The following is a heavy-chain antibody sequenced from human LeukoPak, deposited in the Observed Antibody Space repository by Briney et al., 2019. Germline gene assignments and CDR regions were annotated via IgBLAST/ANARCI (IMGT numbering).Heavy chain of an antibody. CDR2: INTKSGRT. V-gene: IGHV1-2*02. CDR1: GYSFTDDD. Sequence: ASVRVSCKTSGYSFTDDDIHWGRQAPGQGLEWMGWINTKSGRTSSARTFQGRVTMTRDPSITTVYMDMAWLTSDDTAIYFCARADFIDAGPYLIGPWGQGTLVTVSS. J-gene: IGHJ5*02. CDR3: ARADFIDAGPYLIGP. D-gene: IGHD3-3*01.